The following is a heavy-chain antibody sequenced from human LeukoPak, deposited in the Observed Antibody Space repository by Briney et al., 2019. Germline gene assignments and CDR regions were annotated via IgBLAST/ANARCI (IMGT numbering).Heavy chain of an antibody. J-gene: IGHJ4*02. Sequence: GGSLRLSCAASGFTFSSYSMNWVRQAPGKGLEWVSYISSSSSTIYYADSVKGRFTISRDNAKNSLYLQMNSLRAEDTAVYYCARVGPGGAFDYWGQGTLVTVSS. CDR1: GFTFSSYS. CDR2: ISSSSSTI. V-gene: IGHV3-48*01. CDR3: ARVGPGGAFDY. D-gene: IGHD2-8*02.